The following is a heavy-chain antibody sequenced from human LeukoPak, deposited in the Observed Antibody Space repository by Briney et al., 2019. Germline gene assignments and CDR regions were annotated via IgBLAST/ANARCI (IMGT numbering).Heavy chain of an antibody. CDR3: AKAAYGSESYYDPFDY. J-gene: IGHJ4*02. CDR1: GFNYSSYG. CDR2: ISGSDDRT. Sequence: GGSVRLFCAASGFNYSSYGMRWVRQAPGKGREWVSVISGSDDRTYYADSVKGRFTISRDNSKNTLYLQMDSLRAEDTAVYYCAKAAYGSESYYDPFDYWGQGTLVTVSS. D-gene: IGHD3-10*01. V-gene: IGHV3-23*01.